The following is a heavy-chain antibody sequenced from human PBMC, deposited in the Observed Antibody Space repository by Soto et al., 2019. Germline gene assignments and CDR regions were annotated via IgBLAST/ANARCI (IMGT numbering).Heavy chain of an antibody. CDR3: ARLHRDIYYYGSGSNVVADP. Sequence: SETLSLTCTVSGGSISSYYWSWIRQPPGKGLEWIGYIYYSGSTNYNPSLKSRVTISVDTSKNQFSLKLSSVTAADTAVYYCARLHRDIYYYGSGSNVVADPWGQGTLVTVSS. V-gene: IGHV4-59*01. CDR1: GGSISSYY. CDR2: IYYSGST. D-gene: IGHD3-10*01. J-gene: IGHJ5*02.